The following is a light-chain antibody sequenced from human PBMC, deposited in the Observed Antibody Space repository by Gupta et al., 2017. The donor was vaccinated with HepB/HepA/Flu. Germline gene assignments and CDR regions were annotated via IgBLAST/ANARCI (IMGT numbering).Light chain of an antibody. Sequence: DIQLTQSPSFLSASVGDRVTITCRASQGISSYLAWCQQKPGKAPKLLIYAASTLQSGVPSRFSGSGSGTEFTLTISSLQPEDFATYYCQQLNSYLLFTFGPGTKVDIK. CDR3: QQLNSYLLFT. J-gene: IGKJ3*01. V-gene: IGKV1-9*01. CDR2: AAS. CDR1: QGISSY.